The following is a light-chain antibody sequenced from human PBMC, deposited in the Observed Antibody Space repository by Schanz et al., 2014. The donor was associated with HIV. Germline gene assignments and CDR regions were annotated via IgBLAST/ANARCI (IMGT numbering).Light chain of an antibody. V-gene: IGLV1-40*01. CDR3: SSYTVISTGV. Sequence: QSVLTQPPSVSGAPRQRVTISCTGSRSNIGAGYAVHWYQQLPGTAPKLLIYGNSNRPSGVPDRISASKSGTSASLAITGLQAEDEADYYCSSYTVISTGVFGTGTKLTVL. J-gene: IGLJ1*01. CDR1: RSNIGAGYA. CDR2: GNS.